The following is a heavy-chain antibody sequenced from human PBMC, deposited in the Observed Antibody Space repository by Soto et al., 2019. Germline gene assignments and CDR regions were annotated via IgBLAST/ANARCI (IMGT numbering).Heavy chain of an antibody. D-gene: IGHD3-10*01. CDR2: VSGSGNSGTGDRT. Sequence: EVQLSESGGGLVEPGGSLRLSCAASGFTFSDYGMSWVRQAPGKGLEWVSGVSGSGNSGTGDRTYYADSVKGRFTISRDNSKNTLDLQMNSLRAEDTAVYYCAKDEKGVIADYFDCWGQGTLVTVSS. V-gene: IGHV3-23*01. CDR1: GFTFSDYG. CDR3: AKDEKGVIADYFDC. J-gene: IGHJ4*02.